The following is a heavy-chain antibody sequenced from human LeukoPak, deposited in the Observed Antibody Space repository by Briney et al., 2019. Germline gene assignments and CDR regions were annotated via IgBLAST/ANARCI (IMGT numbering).Heavy chain of an antibody. J-gene: IGHJ4*02. CDR1: GGTFSSYA. CDR3: ARDEGDGYKYDY. Sequence: ASVKVSCKASGGTFSSYAISWVRQAPGQGLEWIGRIIPIVDITNYAQKFQGRVTMTADKSTSTTYMGLTSLTSEDTAVYYCARDEGDGYKYDYWGQGTLVTVSS. D-gene: IGHD5-24*01. CDR2: IIPIVDIT. V-gene: IGHV1-69*04.